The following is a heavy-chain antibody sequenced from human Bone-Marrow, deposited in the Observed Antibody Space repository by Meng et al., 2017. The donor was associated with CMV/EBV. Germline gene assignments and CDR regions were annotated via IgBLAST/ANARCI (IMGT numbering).Heavy chain of an antibody. CDR2: IDINGENR. D-gene: IGHD3-16*01. CDR1: EFIFNNYG. V-gene: IGHV3-30*02. J-gene: IGHJ4*02. CDR3: VGHQGGPREGVRLV. Sequence: GESLKISCAASEFIFNNYGIHWLRQAPGKGLEWLSFIDINGENRYNVDIVKGRFIVSKDKSKSTVFLQMNSLRVEDTAVYYCVGHQGGPREGVRLVWGQGTLVTVSS.